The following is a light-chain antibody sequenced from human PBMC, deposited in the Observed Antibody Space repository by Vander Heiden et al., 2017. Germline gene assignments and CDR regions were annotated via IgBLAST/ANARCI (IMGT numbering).Light chain of an antibody. CDR1: QSISSY. V-gene: IGKV3-11*01. J-gene: IGKJ2*01. CDR3: QQRYSFPPL. Sequence: EIALTQSPPTLSSSAGERATITCRASQSISSYLAWYQQKPGKAPKLLIYDASNWQTGVPARFSGSGSGTDFTLTISSLEPEDFAIYYCQQRYSFPPLFGQGTKLEIK. CDR2: DAS.